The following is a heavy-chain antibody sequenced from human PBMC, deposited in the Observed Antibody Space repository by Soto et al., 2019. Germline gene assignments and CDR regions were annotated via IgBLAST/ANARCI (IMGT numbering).Heavy chain of an antibody. D-gene: IGHD6-13*01. CDR2: IYSGGHT. CDR1: GFTVSSHY. V-gene: IGHV3-66*01. Sequence: GGSLRLSCAASGFTVSSHYMSWVRQAPGKGLEWVSVIYSGGHTDYADSVKGRFTISGDNSNNTLLLQMNSLRAEDTALYYCARILNGYLDYWGQGTLVTVSS. CDR3: ARILNGYLDY. J-gene: IGHJ4*02.